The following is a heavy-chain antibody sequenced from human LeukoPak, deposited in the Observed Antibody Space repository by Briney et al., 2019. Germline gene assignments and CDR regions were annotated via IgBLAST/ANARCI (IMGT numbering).Heavy chain of an antibody. V-gene: IGHV3-74*01. CDR1: GFTFTTFW. Sequence: GGSLRLSCATSGFTFTTFWMHWVRQVPGKGLVWVSRINHDGSSTNYADSVKGRFTISRDNAKNTVYLQMKSLRAEDTAVYYCARDWGYDSSGYWQKYFDTWGQGTLVTVSS. CDR3: ARDWGYDSSGYWQKYFDT. D-gene: IGHD3-22*01. J-gene: IGHJ4*02. CDR2: INHDGSST.